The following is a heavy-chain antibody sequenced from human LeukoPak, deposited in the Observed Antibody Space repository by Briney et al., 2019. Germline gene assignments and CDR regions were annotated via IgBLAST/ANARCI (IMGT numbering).Heavy chain of an antibody. Sequence: GGSLRLSCAASGFTVSSNYLSWVRQAPGKGLEWVSVIYSGGSTYYADSVKGRFTISRDNSKNTLYLQMNSLRAKDTAVYYCASPSDAAMVINAFDIWGQGTMVTVSS. CDR1: GFTVSSNY. CDR2: IYSGGST. D-gene: IGHD5-18*01. J-gene: IGHJ3*02. CDR3: ASPSDAAMVINAFDI. V-gene: IGHV3-53*01.